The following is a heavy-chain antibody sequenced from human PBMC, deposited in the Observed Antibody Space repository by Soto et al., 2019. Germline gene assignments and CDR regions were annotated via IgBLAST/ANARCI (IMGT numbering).Heavy chain of an antibody. CDR3: ARVPNYRPYYYYYAADV. V-gene: IGHV4-59*01. D-gene: IGHD4-4*01. CDR2: IYYSGST. J-gene: IGHJ6*02. Sequence: SETLSLTCTVSGGSINNYYWSWIRQPPGKGLEWIGYIYYSGSTNYNPSLKSRVTVSLDTSKSQFSLKLSSVTAADTAVYYCARVPNYRPYYYYYAADVWGQGTTVTVSS. CDR1: GGSINNYY.